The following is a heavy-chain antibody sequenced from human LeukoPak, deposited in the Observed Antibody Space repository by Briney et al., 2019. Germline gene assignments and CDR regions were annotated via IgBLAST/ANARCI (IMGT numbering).Heavy chain of an antibody. CDR3: ARLQLLRYIDY. Sequence: SETLSLTCTVSGGSISSSSYYWDWIRQPPGKGLEWIGSIYYSGNTYYNPPLKSRVTISVDTSKNQFSLKLSSVTAADTAVYYCARLQLLRYIDYWGQGTLVTVSS. J-gene: IGHJ4*02. D-gene: IGHD3-22*01. V-gene: IGHV4-39*01. CDR1: GGSISSSSYY. CDR2: IYYSGNT.